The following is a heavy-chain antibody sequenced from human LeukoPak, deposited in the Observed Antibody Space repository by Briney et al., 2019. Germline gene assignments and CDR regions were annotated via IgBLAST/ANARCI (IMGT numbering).Heavy chain of an antibody. D-gene: IGHD6-13*01. CDR3: ARGGYSSSWYQRKDYFDY. CDR1: GGSISSYY. CDR2: IYTSGST. Sequence: SETLSLTCTVSGGSISSYYWSWIRQPAGKGLEWIGRIYTSGSTNYNPSLKSRVTMSVDTSRNQFSLKLSSVTAADTAVYYCARGGYSSSWYQRKDYFDYWGQGTLVTVSS. V-gene: IGHV4-4*07. J-gene: IGHJ4*02.